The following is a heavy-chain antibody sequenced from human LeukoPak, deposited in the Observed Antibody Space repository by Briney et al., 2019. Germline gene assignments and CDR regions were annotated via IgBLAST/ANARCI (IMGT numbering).Heavy chain of an antibody. CDR3: ARDGVRYSGYDTYYFDY. D-gene: IGHD5-12*01. J-gene: IGHJ4*02. CDR2: ISYDGSNK. Sequence: PGGSPRLSCAASGFTFSSYAMHWVRQAPGKGLEWVAVISYDGSNKYYADSVKGRFTISRDNSKNTLYLQMNSLRAEDTAVYYCARDGVRYSGYDTYYFDYWGQGTLVTVSS. CDR1: GFTFSSYA. V-gene: IGHV3-30*04.